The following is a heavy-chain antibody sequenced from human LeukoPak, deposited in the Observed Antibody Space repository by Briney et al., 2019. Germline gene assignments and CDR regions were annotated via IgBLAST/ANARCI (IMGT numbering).Heavy chain of an antibody. J-gene: IGHJ4*02. D-gene: IGHD3-9*01. CDR3: ARGKGARHYDWLVNDF. CDR1: GFNLSTYS. CDR2: ITTSHTYI. V-gene: IGHV3-21*01. Sequence: PGGSLRLSSAASGFNLSTYSMHWLRQAPGKGLEWVSSITTSHTYIYYADSVRGRFTISRGNANNSLYLLMNSLTAEDTALYFCARGKGARHYDWLVNDFWGQGTLVTVSS.